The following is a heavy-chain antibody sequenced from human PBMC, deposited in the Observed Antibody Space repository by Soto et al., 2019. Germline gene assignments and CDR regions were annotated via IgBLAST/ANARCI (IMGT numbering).Heavy chain of an antibody. V-gene: IGHV3-7*01. CDR2: IKQDGSEK. CDR1: GFTFSSYW. CDR3: ARGPDYYYYGMDV. Sequence: GGSLRLSCAASGFTFSSYWMSWVRKAPGKGLEWVANIKQDGSEKYYVDSVKGRFTISRDNAKNSLYLQMNSLRAEDTAVYYCARGPDYYYYGMDVWGQGTTVTVSS. J-gene: IGHJ6*02.